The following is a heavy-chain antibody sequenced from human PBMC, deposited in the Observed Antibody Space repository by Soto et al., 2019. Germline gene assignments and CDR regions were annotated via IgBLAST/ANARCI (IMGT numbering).Heavy chain of an antibody. Sequence: QVQLQESGPGLVKPSETLSLTCTVSGGSLNISCWSWIRQPPGKGLEWIGFICYSGSTKYNPSLESRVTMSVDPSKNSSSLKVSSVTAADTAVYYCARGAYYVSPWGHGTLVTVSS. J-gene: IGHJ5*02. D-gene: IGHD3-16*01. CDR2: ICYSGST. CDR1: GGSLNISC. V-gene: IGHV4-59*01. CDR3: ARGAYYVSP.